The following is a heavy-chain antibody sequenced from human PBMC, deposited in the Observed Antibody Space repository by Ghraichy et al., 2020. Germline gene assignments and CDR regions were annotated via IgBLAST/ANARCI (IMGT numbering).Heavy chain of an antibody. Sequence: GVLRLSCAASGFTFSRYWMSWVRQAPGKGLEWVANIKQDGSKQYYVDSVNGRFTISRDNARNLLYLQMNSLRAEDTAVYYCARDRGSSFWSDYYKGLFDYWGQGTLVTVSS. V-gene: IGHV3-7*03. CDR3: ARDRGSSFWSDYYKGLFDY. CDR1: GFTFSRYW. J-gene: IGHJ4*02. CDR2: IKQDGSKQ. D-gene: IGHD3-3*01.